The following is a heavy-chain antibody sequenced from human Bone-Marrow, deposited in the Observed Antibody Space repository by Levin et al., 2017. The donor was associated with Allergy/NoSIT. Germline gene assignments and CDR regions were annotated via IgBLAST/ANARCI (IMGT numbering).Heavy chain of an antibody. CDR1: DSSFSTHA. D-gene: IGHD5-18*01. CDR3: ARDWNEKSYGYYGMDV. J-gene: IGHJ6*02. CDR2: ISYDGDNE. V-gene: IGHV3-30-3*01. Sequence: PGESLKISCAASDSSFSTHAMTWVRQAPGKGLEWVAAISYDGDNEFYAKSVRGRFTVSRDNSENTLYLQMDSLRTEDTAVYFCARDWNEKSYGYYGMDVWGQGTAVTVS.